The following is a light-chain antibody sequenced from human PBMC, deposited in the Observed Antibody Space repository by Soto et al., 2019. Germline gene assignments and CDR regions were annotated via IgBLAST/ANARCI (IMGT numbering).Light chain of an antibody. J-gene: IGKJ4*01. CDR1: QSISSY. V-gene: IGKV1-39*01. Sequence: DIKMTQSPSSLSASVGDRVTITCRASQSISSYLNWYQQKPGKAPKLLIYAASSLQSGVPSRFSGSGSGTDLTLTISSLQPEDFATYDCQQSYSTPQLTFGGGTKVDIK. CDR2: AAS. CDR3: QQSYSTPQLT.